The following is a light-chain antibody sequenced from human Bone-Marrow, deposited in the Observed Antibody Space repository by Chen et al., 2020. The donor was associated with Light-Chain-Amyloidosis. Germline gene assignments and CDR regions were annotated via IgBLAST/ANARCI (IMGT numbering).Light chain of an antibody. CDR3: QSADSSGTYEVI. Sequence: SYELTQPPSVSWAPGQPARHTCSGAALPTKYAYWYQQKPGQAPVLVIHRDTERPSGISERFSGSSSGTTATLTISGVQAEDEADYHCQSADSSGTYEVIFGGGTKLTVL. CDR2: RDT. J-gene: IGLJ2*01. CDR1: ALPTKY. V-gene: IGLV3-25*03.